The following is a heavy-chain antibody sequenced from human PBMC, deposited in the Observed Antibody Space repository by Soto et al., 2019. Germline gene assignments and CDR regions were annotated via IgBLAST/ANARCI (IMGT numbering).Heavy chain of an antibody. D-gene: IGHD1-1*01. V-gene: IGHV1-46*03. CDR3: AMTPGTPIGQGY. CDR2: INPSGGST. CDR1: GYTFTSYY. J-gene: IGHJ4*02. Sequence: ASVKVSCKASGYTFTSYYMHWVREAPGQGLEWMGRINPSGGSTSYAQKLQGRVSMTRNTTTSTVYMELSSLRTEDTAVYYCAMTPGTPIGQGYWCPGTLVTVSS.